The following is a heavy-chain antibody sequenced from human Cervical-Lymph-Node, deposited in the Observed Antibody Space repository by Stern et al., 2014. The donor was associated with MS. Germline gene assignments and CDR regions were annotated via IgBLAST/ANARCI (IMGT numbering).Heavy chain of an antibody. V-gene: IGHV1-69*17. CDR3: ARDNDDHGMDV. CDR2: IIPIFGIS. Sequence: EQLVEAGAEVKKPGSSVTVSCKASGDTLTNFAISWVRQAPGQGLEGIVVIIPIFGISHYAQNFQDRITISADQSTGTAYMDLSSLRSEDTAVYYCARDNDDHGMDVWGQGTTITVSS. D-gene: IGHD1-1*01. J-gene: IGHJ6*02. CDR1: GDTLTNFA.